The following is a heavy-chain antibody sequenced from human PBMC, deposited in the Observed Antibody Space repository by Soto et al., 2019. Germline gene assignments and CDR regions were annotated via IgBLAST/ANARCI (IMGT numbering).Heavy chain of an antibody. D-gene: IGHD2-2*01. V-gene: IGHV1-3*01. J-gene: IGHJ5*02. CDR2: INAGNGNT. CDR3: ARGLNIVPAASSGSWFDP. Sequence: EASVKVSCKASGYTFTSYAMHWVRQAPGQRLEWMGWINAGNGNTKYSQKFQGRVTITRDTSASTAYMELSSLRSEDTAVYYCARGLNIVPAASSGSWFDPWGQGTLVTVSS. CDR1: GYTFTSYA.